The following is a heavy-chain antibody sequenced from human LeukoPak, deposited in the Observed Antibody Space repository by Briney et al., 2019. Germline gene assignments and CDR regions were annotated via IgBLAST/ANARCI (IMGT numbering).Heavy chain of an antibody. CDR3: AIAAGTTSGYYYHMDA. CDR1: GFTFSNYA. CDR2: ISSSGGNT. Sequence: PGGSLRLSCAASGFTFSNYAMSWVRQAPGKGLEWVSAISSSGGNTFYADSVRGRFTVSRDNAQNTLYLQLNSLSAEDTALYYCAIAAGTTSGYYYHMDAWGQGTTVTVS. V-gene: IGHV3-23*01. D-gene: IGHD6-13*01. J-gene: IGHJ6*02.